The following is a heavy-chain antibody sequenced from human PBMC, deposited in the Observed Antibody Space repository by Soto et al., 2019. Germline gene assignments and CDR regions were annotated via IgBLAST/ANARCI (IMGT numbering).Heavy chain of an antibody. J-gene: IGHJ6*02. D-gene: IGHD3-22*01. CDR1: GYTFTSYY. CDR3: AREERSYYDSSGYHPTYGMDV. V-gene: IGHV1-46*01. Sequence: ASVKVSCKASGYTFTSYYIHWVRQAPGQGLEWMGTINPSGGSTRYAQNFPGRVTMTRDTSTSTVYMELSSLRSEDTAVYYCAREERSYYDSSGYHPTYGMDVWGQGTTVTVSS. CDR2: INPSGGST.